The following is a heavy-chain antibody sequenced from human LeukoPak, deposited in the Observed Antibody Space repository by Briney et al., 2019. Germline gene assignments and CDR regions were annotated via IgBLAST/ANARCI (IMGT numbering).Heavy chain of an antibody. CDR1: GFTFSSYG. J-gene: IGHJ4*02. V-gene: IGHV3-30*18. CDR3: AKDLGWLRFFDY. Sequence: PGGSLRLSCAASGFTFSSYGMHWVRQAPGKGLEWVAVISYDGSNKYYADSVKGRFTISRDNSKNTLYLQMNSLRAEDTAVYYCAKDLGWLRFFDYWGQGTLVTVSS. D-gene: IGHD5-12*01. CDR2: ISYDGSNK.